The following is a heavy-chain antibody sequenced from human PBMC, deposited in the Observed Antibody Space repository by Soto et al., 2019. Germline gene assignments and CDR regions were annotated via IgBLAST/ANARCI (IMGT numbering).Heavy chain of an antibody. D-gene: IGHD3-10*01. CDR3: AKDQEGSGSHWLGYNYYGMDV. V-gene: IGHV3-11*01. J-gene: IGHJ6*02. CDR1: GFTISDYY. Sequence: WGSLRLSCEASGFTISDYYMSWIRQAPGKGLKRISYISSVGTTTYYADSVKGRFSISMDNAKNSLYLQMNSLRAEDTAVYFCAKDQEGSGSHWLGYNYYGMDVWGQGT. CDR2: ISSVGTTT.